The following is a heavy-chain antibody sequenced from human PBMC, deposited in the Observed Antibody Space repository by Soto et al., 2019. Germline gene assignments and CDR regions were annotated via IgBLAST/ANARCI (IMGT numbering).Heavy chain of an antibody. D-gene: IGHD5-12*01. V-gene: IGHV4-4*07. CDR1: GGSINTFY. CDR3: AREGSYSAYNFAHGIQLWSLDF. CDR2: IFSSGST. J-gene: IGHJ4*02. Sequence: SETRSLTCTVSGGSINTFYWSWVRQPAGKGLEWIGRIFSSGSTSFNPSLESRVAMSVDTSKNHFSLNLSSVTAADMAVYYCAREGSYSAYNFAHGIQLWSLDFWGQGALVTVSS.